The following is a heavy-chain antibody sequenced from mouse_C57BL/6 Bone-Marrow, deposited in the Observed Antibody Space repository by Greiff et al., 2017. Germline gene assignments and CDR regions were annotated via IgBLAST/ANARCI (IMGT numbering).Heavy chain of an antibody. CDR2: ISYSGST. D-gene: IGHD2-5*01. Sequence: EVKLMESGPGLAKPSQTLSLTCSVTGYSITSDYWNWIRKFPGNKLEYMGYISYSGSTYYNPSLKSRISITRDTSKNQYYLQLNSVTTEDTATYYCARSRTYYSNDWYFDVWGTGTTVTVSS. CDR3: ARSRTYYSNDWYFDV. V-gene: IGHV3-8*01. CDR1: GYSITSDY. J-gene: IGHJ1*03.